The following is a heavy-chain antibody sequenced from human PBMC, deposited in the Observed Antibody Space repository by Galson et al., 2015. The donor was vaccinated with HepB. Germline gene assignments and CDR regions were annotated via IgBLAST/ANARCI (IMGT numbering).Heavy chain of an antibody. CDR2: TYYRSKWYN. Sequence: CAISGDSVSSNSAAWNWIRRSPSRGLEWLGRTYYRSKWYNDYAVSVKSRITINPDTSKNQFSLQLNSVTPEDTAVYYCARVEGVSAASPEGRGHYYYYYGMDVWGQGTTVTVSS. V-gene: IGHV6-1*01. D-gene: IGHD6-13*01. CDR3: ARVEGVSAASPEGRGHYYYYYGMDV. J-gene: IGHJ6*02. CDR1: GDSVSSNSAA.